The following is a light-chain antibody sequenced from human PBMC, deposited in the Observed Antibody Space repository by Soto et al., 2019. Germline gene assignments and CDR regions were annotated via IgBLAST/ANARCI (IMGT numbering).Light chain of an antibody. Sequence: QSVLTQPPSASGSPGQSVTISCTGTSSDVGGYDYVSWYRQHPGKAPQLMIYEVSQRPSGVPDRFSGSKAGNTASLTVSGLQAEDEAHYYCTSYAGSNTWVFGGGTKVTVL. J-gene: IGLJ3*02. CDR2: EVS. V-gene: IGLV2-8*01. CDR1: SSDVGGYDY. CDR3: TSYAGSNTWV.